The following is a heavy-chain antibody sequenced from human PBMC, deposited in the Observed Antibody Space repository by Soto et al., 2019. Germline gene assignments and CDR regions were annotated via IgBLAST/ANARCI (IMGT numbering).Heavy chain of an antibody. CDR1: GGSISSSNW. CDR2: IYHSGST. J-gene: IGHJ4*02. D-gene: IGHD3-22*01. CDR3: AKNGDYYDSSGYPFDY. V-gene: IGHV4-4*02. Sequence: SETLSLTCAVSGGSISSSNWWSWVRQPPGKGLEWIGEIYHSGSTNYNPSLKSRVTISVDKSKNQFSLKLSSVTAADTAVYYCAKNGDYYDSSGYPFDYWGQGTLVTVSS.